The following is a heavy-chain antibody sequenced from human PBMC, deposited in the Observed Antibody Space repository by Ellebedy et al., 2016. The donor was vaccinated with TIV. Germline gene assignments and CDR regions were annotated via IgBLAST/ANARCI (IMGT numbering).Heavy chain of an antibody. CDR2: INPNSGDT. CDR3: VRDLTNYGSSSY. CDR1: GYNFTGYY. D-gene: IGHD3-22*01. J-gene: IGHJ4*02. Sequence: AASVKVSCKASGYNFTGYYIHWVRHPPGQGLEWVGWINPNSGDTNYAQKLRGRVTVTGDTSISTAYMELSRLVSDDTAVYYCVRDLTNYGSSSYWGQGTPVTVSS. V-gene: IGHV1-2*02.